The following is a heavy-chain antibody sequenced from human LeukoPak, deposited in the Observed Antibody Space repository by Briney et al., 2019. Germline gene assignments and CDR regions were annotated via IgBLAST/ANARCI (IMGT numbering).Heavy chain of an antibody. Sequence: SETLSLTCTVSGGSISSSSYYWGWIRQPPGRGLEWLGSIYYSGSTYYNPSLKSRVTISVDTSKNQFSLKLSSVTAADTAVYYCARDRGSGWSTDAFDIWGQGTMVTVSS. J-gene: IGHJ3*02. CDR1: GGSISSSSYY. D-gene: IGHD6-19*01. CDR3: ARDRGSGWSTDAFDI. V-gene: IGHV4-39*07. CDR2: IYYSGST.